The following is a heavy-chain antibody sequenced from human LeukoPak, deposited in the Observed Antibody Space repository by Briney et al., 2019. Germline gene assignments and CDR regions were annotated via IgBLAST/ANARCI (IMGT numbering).Heavy chain of an antibody. CDR3: ARGENGYNSEGDY. Sequence: PGGSLRLSCAASGFTFSSYWMSWVRQAPGKGLEWVANIKQDGSEKYYVDSVKGRFTISRDNAKNSLYLQMNSLRADDTAVYYCARGENGYNSEGDYWGQGTLVTVS. D-gene: IGHD5-24*01. V-gene: IGHV3-7*01. CDR2: IKQDGSEK. J-gene: IGHJ4*02. CDR1: GFTFSSYW.